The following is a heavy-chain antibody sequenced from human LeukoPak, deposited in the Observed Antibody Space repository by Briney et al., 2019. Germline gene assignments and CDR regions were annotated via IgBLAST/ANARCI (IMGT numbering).Heavy chain of an antibody. J-gene: IGHJ4*02. CDR2: VSGTGTVT. D-gene: IGHD3-10*01. Sequence: GGSLRLSCVASGFTFSTYAMNWVRQAPGRGLEWVSGVSGTGTVTFYAGSVKGRFTISRDNSKNTLYLQMNSLRAEDTAEYYCVKAPYGFPYYFDYWGQGILVTVSS. CDR3: VKAPYGFPYYFDY. V-gene: IGHV3-23*01. CDR1: GFTFSTYA.